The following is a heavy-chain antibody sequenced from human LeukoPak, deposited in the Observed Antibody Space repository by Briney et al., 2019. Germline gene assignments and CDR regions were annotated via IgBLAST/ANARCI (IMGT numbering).Heavy chain of an antibody. CDR3: ARGSSSVPAATDYYYYYYMDV. D-gene: IGHD2-2*01. CDR1: GGSISSGGYY. V-gene: IGHV4-31*03. Sequence: SQTLSLTCTVSGGSISSGGYYWSWIRQHPGKGLEWIGYIYYSGSTYYNPSLKSRVTISVDTSRNQFSLKLSSVTAADTAVYYCARGSSSVPAATDYYYYYYMDVWGKGTTVTVSS. J-gene: IGHJ6*03. CDR2: IYYSGST.